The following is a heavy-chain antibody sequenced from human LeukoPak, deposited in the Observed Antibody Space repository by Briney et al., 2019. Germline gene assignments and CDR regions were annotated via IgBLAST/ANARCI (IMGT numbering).Heavy chain of an antibody. CDR3: VRRDIYTTSSWGAFDI. J-gene: IGHJ3*02. CDR2: VSKKSDYM. D-gene: IGHD6-6*01. Sequence: GGSLRLSCAASGFIFHDSVMHWVRQAPGKGLEWVSGVSKKSDYMAYADSVKGRFTISRDNAKNSLYLQMNSLRAEDTALYYCVRRDIYTTSSWGAFDIWGQGTLVTVSS. V-gene: IGHV3-9*01. CDR1: GFIFHDSV.